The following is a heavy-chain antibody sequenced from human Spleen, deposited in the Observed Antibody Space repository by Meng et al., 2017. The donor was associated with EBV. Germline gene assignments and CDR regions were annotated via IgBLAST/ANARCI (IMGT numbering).Heavy chain of an antibody. V-gene: IGHV4-4*02. D-gene: IGHD5-24*01. Sequence: QVQLQESGPGLVKPSGTLSLTCAVSGDSSTYSNWWSWVRQPPGKGLEWIGEIYNSGSTNYNPSLKSRVTISVDKSKNQFSLKLTSVTAADTAVYYCARIDGYSNFDYWGQGTLVTVSS. CDR2: IYNSGST. CDR3: ARIDGYSNFDY. CDR1: GDSSTYSNW. J-gene: IGHJ4*02.